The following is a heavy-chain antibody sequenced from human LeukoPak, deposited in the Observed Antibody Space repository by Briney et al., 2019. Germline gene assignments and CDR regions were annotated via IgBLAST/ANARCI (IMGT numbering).Heavy chain of an antibody. Sequence: ASVKVSCKASGYSFTSYGISWVRQAPGQGLEWMGWSNPNNGNTNYAQKLQGRVTMTRNTSISTAYMELSSLRSEDTAVYYCARALRVGRYSADYWGQGTLVTVSS. CDR2: SNPNNGNT. V-gene: IGHV1-8*01. CDR1: GYSFTSYG. J-gene: IGHJ4*02. CDR3: ARALRVGRYSADY. D-gene: IGHD2-15*01.